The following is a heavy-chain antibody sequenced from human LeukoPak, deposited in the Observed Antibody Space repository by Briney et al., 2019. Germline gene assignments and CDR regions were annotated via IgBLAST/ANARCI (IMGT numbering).Heavy chain of an antibody. CDR1: GFTFNTYS. J-gene: IGHJ4*02. CDR2: IDSSGGYM. V-gene: IGHV3-21*06. CDR3: LRGDRRDY. Sequence: GGSLRLSCEAPGFTFNTYSMNWARQAPGKGLEWVSSIDSSGGYMFYADSVKGRFIISRDNAKDSLYLQMNSLRVEDTAVYYCLRGDRRDYWGQGTLVTVSS.